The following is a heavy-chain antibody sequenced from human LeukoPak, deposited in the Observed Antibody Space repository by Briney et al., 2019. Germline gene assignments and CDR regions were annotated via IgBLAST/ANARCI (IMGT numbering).Heavy chain of an antibody. D-gene: IGHD1-26*01. CDR2: IYYSGST. CDR3: ARHRGSYYSSFDY. J-gene: IGHJ4*02. CDR1: GGSISSSSNY. Sequence: SETLSLTCTVSGGSISSSSNYWGWIRQPPGKGLEWIVSIYYSGSTYYNPSLKSRVTISVDTSKNQFSLKLSSVTAADTAVYYCARHRGSYYSSFDYWGQGILVTVSS. V-gene: IGHV4-39*01.